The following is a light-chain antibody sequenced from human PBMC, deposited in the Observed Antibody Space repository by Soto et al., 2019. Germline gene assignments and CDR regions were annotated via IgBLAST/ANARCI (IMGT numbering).Light chain of an antibody. CDR3: HLWDIRSDQVI. V-gene: IGLV3-21*02. CDR2: DDT. CDR1: NIGSKS. Sequence: SYELTQPPSVSVAPGQTARITCRVNNIGSKSVHWYQQKAGQAPVLVVSDDTDRPSGIPERFSGSKSANTANLTISGVEGGDEADYYCHLWDIRSDQVIFGGGTKVTVL. J-gene: IGLJ2*01.